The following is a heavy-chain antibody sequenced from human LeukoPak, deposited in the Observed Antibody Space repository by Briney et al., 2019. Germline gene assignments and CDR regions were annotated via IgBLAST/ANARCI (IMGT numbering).Heavy chain of an antibody. CDR2: IYHSGST. CDR3: ARDPQYYYDSSGYADPEGMDV. D-gene: IGHD3-22*01. CDR1: GGSISSGGYY. V-gene: IGHV4-30-2*01. Sequence: SETLSLTCTVSGGSISSGGYYWSWIRQPPGKGLEWIGYIYHSGSTYYNPSLKSRVTISVDRSKNQFSLKLSSVTAADTAVYYCARDPQYYYDSSGYADPEGMDVWGQGTTVTVSS. J-gene: IGHJ6*02.